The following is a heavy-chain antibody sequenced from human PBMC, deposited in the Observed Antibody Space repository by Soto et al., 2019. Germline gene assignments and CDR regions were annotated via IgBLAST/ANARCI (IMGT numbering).Heavy chain of an antibody. Sequence: SETLSLTCTVSGGSISSYYWSWIRQPPGKGLEWIGYIYYSGSTNYNPSLKSRVTISVDTSKNQFSLKLSSVTAADTAVYYCARVDSGYAYFDYWGQGTLVTVSS. CDR2: IYYSGST. D-gene: IGHD3-22*01. J-gene: IGHJ4*02. CDR3: ARVDSGYAYFDY. V-gene: IGHV4-59*01. CDR1: GGSISSYY.